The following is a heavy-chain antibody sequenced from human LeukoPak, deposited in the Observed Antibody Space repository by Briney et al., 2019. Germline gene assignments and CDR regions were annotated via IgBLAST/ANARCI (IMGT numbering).Heavy chain of an antibody. CDR2: IYPTGGST. CDR1: GYTFTGYY. D-gene: IGHD1-1*01. Sequence: ASVKVSCKASGYTFTGYYMHWVRQAPGQGLEWMGIIYPTGGSTNYAQKFQGRVTMTRDTSTSTVYMELSSLRSDDTAVYYCARQGTGATLSRRLQDYYFDYWGQGTLVTVSS. CDR3: ARQGTGATLSRRLQDYYFDY. V-gene: IGHV1-46*01. J-gene: IGHJ4*02.